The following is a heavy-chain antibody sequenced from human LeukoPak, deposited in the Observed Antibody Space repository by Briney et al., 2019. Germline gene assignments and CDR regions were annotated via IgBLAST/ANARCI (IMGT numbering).Heavy chain of an antibody. CDR1: GFTFSSYA. CDR2: ISGSGGST. V-gene: IGHV3-23*01. D-gene: IGHD1-26*01. J-gene: IGHJ4*02. Sequence: GGSLRLSCAASGFTFSSYAMSWVRQAPGKGLEWVSAISGSGGSTYYADSVKGRFTISRDNSKNTLYLQMNSLRAEDTAVYYCAKVGGSYYWVPDGYWGQGTLVTVSS. CDR3: AKVGGSYYWVPDGY.